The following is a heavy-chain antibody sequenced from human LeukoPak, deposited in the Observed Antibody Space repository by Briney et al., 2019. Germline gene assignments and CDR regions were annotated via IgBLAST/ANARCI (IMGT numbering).Heavy chain of an antibody. J-gene: IGHJ4*02. CDR3: AKDPQKWESYFDY. CDR1: GFTFSSYS. V-gene: IGHV3-30*02. D-gene: IGHD1-26*01. Sequence: GGSLRLSCAASGFTFSSYSMNWVRQAPGKGLEWVAFIRYDGSSKYYADSVKGRFTISRDNSKNTLYLQMNSLRAEDTAVYYCAKDPQKWESYFDYWGQGTLVTVSS. CDR2: IRYDGSSK.